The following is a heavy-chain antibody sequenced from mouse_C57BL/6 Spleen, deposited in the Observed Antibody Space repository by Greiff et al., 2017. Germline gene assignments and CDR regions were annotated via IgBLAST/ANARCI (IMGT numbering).Heavy chain of an antibody. J-gene: IGHJ3*01. CDR2: IYPGSGST. CDR3: ARSYGNLFAY. Sequence: VQLQQPGAELVKPGASVKMSCKASGYTFTSYWITWVKQRPGQGLEWIGDIYPGSGSTNYNEKFKSKATLTVDNSSSTAYMQLSSLTSEDSAVYYCARSYGNLFAYWGQGTLVTVSA. V-gene: IGHV1-55*01. D-gene: IGHD2-1*01. CDR1: GYTFTSYW.